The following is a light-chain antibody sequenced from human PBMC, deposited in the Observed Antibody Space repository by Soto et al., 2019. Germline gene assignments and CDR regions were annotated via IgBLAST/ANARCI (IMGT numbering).Light chain of an antibody. CDR3: QSYDSSPHWV. Sequence: QSVLTQPPSVSGAPGQRVTISCTGSSSNIGAGYDVHWYQQLPGTAPKLLIYGNSNRPSGVPDRFSGSKSGTSASLAITGLQAEDEADYYCQSYDSSPHWVFGGGTKLTVL. CDR2: GNS. CDR1: SSNIGAGYD. V-gene: IGLV1-40*01. J-gene: IGLJ3*02.